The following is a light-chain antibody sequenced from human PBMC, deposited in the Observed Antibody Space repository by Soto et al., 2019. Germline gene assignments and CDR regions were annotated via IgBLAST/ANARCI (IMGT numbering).Light chain of an antibody. CDR1: QNVGRN. CDR2: GAS. V-gene: IGKV3-15*01. CDR3: QQHNNWPKWT. Sequence: EIVMTQSPDTLSVSPGERATLSCRASQNVGRNVAWYQQRPGQAPRLLIYGASIRATGIPARFSGSGSGTEFTLTISSLQSEDFAVYYCQQHNNWPKWTFGQGTKVEIK. J-gene: IGKJ1*01.